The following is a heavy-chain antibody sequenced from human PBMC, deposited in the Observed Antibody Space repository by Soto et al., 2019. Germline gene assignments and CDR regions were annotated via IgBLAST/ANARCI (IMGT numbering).Heavy chain of an antibody. CDR3: VSDGYDSSGYYYYLY. CDR1: GYTFTSYG. CDR2: ISAYNGNT. Sequence: VKVSCKASGYTFTSYGISWVRQAPGQGLEWMGWISAYNGNTNYAQKLQGRVTMTTDTSTSTAYMELRSLRPDDTAVYYCVSDGYDSSGYYYYLYWRQGTLVTVSS. V-gene: IGHV1-18*01. J-gene: IGHJ4*02. D-gene: IGHD3-22*01.